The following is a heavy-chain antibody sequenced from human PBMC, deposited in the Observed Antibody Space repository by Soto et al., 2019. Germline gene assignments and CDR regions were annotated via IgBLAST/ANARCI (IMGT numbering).Heavy chain of an antibody. Sequence: QLQLQESGPGLVKPSETLSLTCTVSGGSISSSSYYWGWIRQPPGKGLEWIGSIYYSGSTYYNPSLKSRVTISVDTSKNQFSLKLSSVTAADTAVYYCARRPYSYKPIWYFDLWGRGTLVTVSS. D-gene: IGHD5-18*01. V-gene: IGHV4-39*01. J-gene: IGHJ2*01. CDR3: ARRPYSYKPIWYFDL. CDR1: GGSISSSSYY. CDR2: IYYSGST.